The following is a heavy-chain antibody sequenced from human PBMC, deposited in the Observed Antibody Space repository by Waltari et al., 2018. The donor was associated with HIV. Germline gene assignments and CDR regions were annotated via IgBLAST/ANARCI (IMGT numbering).Heavy chain of an antibody. D-gene: IGHD3-3*01. CDR3: ARLGRSRFLEWIPFDP. CDR1: GGPFRSSA. J-gene: IGHJ5*02. V-gene: IGHV1-69*12. CDR2: IIPISGTT. Sequence: QVQLVQSGAEVKKPGSSVKVSCKASGGPFRSSALSWVRQAPGQGRERMGGIIPISGTTNYAQKFQGRVTITADESTSTANMELNSLKSEDTAVYYCARLGRSRFLEWIPFDPWGQGTLVTVSS.